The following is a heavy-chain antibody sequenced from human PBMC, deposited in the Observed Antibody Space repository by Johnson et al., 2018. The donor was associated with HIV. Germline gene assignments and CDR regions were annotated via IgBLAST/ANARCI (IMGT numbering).Heavy chain of an antibody. CDR2: ISSSGTTI. CDR3: ARGAYCGGDCYSGLGALDV. D-gene: IGHD2-21*02. CDR1: GFTLDDYG. V-gene: IGHV3-48*04. Sequence: VQLVESGGGVVRPGGSLRLSCAASGFTLDDYGMNWVRQVPGKGLEWLSYISSSGTTIYYADSVKGRLTISRDNAKNSLYLQMNSLRGEDTAAYYCARGAYCGGDCYSGLGALDVWGQGTMVTVSP. J-gene: IGHJ3*01.